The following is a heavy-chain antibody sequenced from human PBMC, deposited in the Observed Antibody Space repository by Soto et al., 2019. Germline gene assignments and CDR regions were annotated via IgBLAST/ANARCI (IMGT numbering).Heavy chain of an antibody. Sequence: ASLKVSCKASGYTFNSYAMHWVRQAPGQRLEWMGWINAGNGNTKYSQKFQGRVTITRDTSASTAYMELSSLRSEDTAVYYCARDTVITFGGVIGYFDYWGQGTLVTVSS. J-gene: IGHJ4*02. CDR2: INAGNGNT. V-gene: IGHV1-3*01. CDR1: GYTFNSYA. CDR3: ARDTVITFGGVIGYFDY. D-gene: IGHD3-16*02.